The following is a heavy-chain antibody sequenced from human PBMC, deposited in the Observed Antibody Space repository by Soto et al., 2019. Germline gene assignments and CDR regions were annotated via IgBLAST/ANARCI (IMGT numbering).Heavy chain of an antibody. V-gene: IGHV2-5*02. D-gene: IGHD3-10*01. CDR3: AHTVFGSGTYYFDS. J-gene: IGHJ4*02. Sequence: QITLKESGPTLVKPTQTLTLTCTFSGFSLSTRGVGVGWIRQPPGKALEWLALIFWDDDQLYITSLKSRLTITKDTSKNQVVLIMTNMDPVDTATYYCAHTVFGSGTYYFDSWGQGTLLTVSS. CDR1: GFSLSTRGVG. CDR2: IFWDDDQ.